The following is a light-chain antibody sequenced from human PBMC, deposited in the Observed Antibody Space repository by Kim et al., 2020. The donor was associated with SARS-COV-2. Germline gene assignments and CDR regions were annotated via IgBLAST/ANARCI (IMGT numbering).Light chain of an antibody. CDR2: DVS. J-gene: IGLJ1*01. CDR3: SSYTSSNTYV. Sequence: GQSITISCTGTSSDVGGYNSVSWYQQHPGKTPNLILYDVSKRPSGLSNRFSGSKSGNTASLTISGLQAEDEADYYCSSYTSSNTYVFGTGTKVTVL. V-gene: IGLV2-14*04. CDR1: SSDVGGYNS.